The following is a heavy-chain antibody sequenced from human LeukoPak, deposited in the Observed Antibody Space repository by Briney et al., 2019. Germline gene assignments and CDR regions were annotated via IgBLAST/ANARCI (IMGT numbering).Heavy chain of an antibody. V-gene: IGHV3-7*01. CDR3: ARELVVGVAEYFQH. J-gene: IGHJ1*01. CDR1: GFTFSRYW. Sequence: GGSLRLSCAASGFTFSRYWMSWVRQTPGRGLEWVANVNKDGSEKYYVDSVRGRFTIFRDNAKNSLYLQMSSLRAEDTAVYYCARELVVGVAEYFQHWGRGTLVTVSS. CDR2: VNKDGSEK. D-gene: IGHD1-26*01.